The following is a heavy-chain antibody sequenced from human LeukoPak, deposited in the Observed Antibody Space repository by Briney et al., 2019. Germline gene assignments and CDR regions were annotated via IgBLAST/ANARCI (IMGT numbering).Heavy chain of an antibody. CDR1: GFTFSSYG. D-gene: IGHD2-2*01. CDR2: ISYDGSNK. Sequence: GRSLRLSCAASGFTFSSYGMHWVRQAPGKGLEWVAVISYDGSNKYYADSVKGRFTISRDNSKNTLYLQMNSLRAEDTAVYYCARDMGDIVVVPAAIDYWGQGTLVTVSS. V-gene: IGHV3-30*03. CDR3: ARDMGDIVVVPAAIDY. J-gene: IGHJ4*02.